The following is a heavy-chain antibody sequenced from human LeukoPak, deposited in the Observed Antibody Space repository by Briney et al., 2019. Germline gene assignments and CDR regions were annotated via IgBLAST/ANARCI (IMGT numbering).Heavy chain of an antibody. CDR1: GGSFSGYY. Sequence: PSETLSLTCAVYGGSFSGYYWSWIRQPPGTGLEWIGEINHSGSTNYNPSLKSRVTISVATSKNQFSLKPSSAAAADTAVYYCARLSSSWPNWFDPWGQGTLVTVSS. CDR2: INHSGST. V-gene: IGHV4-34*01. D-gene: IGHD6-13*01. J-gene: IGHJ5*02. CDR3: ARLSSSWPNWFDP.